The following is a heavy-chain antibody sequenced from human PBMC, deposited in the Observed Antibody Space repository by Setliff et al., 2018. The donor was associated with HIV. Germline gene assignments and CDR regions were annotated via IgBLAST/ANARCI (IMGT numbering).Heavy chain of an antibody. CDR1: GGSFSAYY. Sequence: SETLSLTCAVYGGSFSAYYWSWIRQPPGKGLEWIGEINHSGSTNYNPSLKSRVTISVDTSKNQFSLKLSSVTAADTAVYYCARHPLSMNLWFGEPYFDYWGQETLVTVSS. CDR2: INHSGST. J-gene: IGHJ4*02. D-gene: IGHD3-10*01. V-gene: IGHV4-34*01. CDR3: ARHPLSMNLWFGEPYFDY.